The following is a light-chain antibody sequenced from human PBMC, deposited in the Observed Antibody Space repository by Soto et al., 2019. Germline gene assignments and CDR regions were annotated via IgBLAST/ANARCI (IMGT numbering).Light chain of an antibody. J-gene: IGKJ1*01. CDR3: QQYDNWART. Sequence: NVLTQYTGTLSLSPGERATLSCRASQSISSNYLAWYQQKPGQAPRLLIYGASTRATGFPARFSGSGSGTEFTLTISSLQSEDFAVYYCQQYDNWARTFGQGTKVDIK. CDR2: GAS. V-gene: IGKV3-15*01. CDR1: QSISSN.